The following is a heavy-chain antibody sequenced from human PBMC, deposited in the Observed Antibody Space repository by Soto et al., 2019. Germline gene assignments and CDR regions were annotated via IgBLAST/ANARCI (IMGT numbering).Heavy chain of an antibody. D-gene: IGHD6-19*01. Sequence: SETLSLTCTVSGGSVSSGSYCWSWIRQPPGKGQEWIGYIYYSGSTNYNPSLKSRVTISVDTSKNQFSLKLSSVTAADTAVYYCARTPRVAGTFPFDYWGQGTMVTVYS. CDR1: GGSVSSGSYC. CDR2: IYYSGST. V-gene: IGHV4-61*01. J-gene: IGHJ4*02. CDR3: ARTPRVAGTFPFDY.